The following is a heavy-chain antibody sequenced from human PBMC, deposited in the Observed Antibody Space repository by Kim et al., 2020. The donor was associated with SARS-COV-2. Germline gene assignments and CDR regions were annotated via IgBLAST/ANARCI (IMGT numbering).Heavy chain of an antibody. CDR1: GGSISSSSYY. V-gene: IGHV4-39*01. CDR2: IYYSGST. Sequence: SETLSLTCTVSGGSISSSSYYWGWIRQPPGKGLEWIGSIYYSGSTYYNPSLKSRVTISVDTSKNQFSLKLSSVTAADTAVYYCARPLNYYDSSGYYVWFDPWGQGTLVTVSS. CDR3: ARPLNYYDSSGYYVWFDP. J-gene: IGHJ5*02. D-gene: IGHD3-22*01.